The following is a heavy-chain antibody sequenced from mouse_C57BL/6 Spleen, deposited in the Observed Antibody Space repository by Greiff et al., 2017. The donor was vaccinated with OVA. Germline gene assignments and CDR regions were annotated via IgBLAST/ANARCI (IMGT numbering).Heavy chain of an antibody. CDR3: APYYGSSPYWYFDV. CDR1: GYSFTGYY. Sequence: EVQGVESGPELVKPGASVKISCKASGYSFTGYYMNWVKQSPEKSLEWIGEINPSTGGTTYNQKFKAKATLTVDKSSSTAYMQLKSLTSEDSAVYYCAPYYGSSPYWYFDVWGTGTTVTVSS. V-gene: IGHV1-42*01. J-gene: IGHJ1*03. D-gene: IGHD1-1*01. CDR2: INPSTGGT.